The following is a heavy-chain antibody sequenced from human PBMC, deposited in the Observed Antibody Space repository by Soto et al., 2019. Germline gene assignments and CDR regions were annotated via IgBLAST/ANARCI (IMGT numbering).Heavy chain of an antibody. CDR3: ARDPDTIFGVVTHYYMDV. D-gene: IGHD3-3*01. CDR1: GFTFSSYW. V-gene: IGHV3-7*01. Sequence: GGSLRLSCAASGFTFSSYWMSWVRQAPGKGLEWVANIKQDGSEKYYVDSVKGRFTISRDNAKNSLYLQMNSLRAEDTAVYYCARDPDTIFGVVTHYYMDVWGKGTTVTVSS. CDR2: IKQDGSEK. J-gene: IGHJ6*03.